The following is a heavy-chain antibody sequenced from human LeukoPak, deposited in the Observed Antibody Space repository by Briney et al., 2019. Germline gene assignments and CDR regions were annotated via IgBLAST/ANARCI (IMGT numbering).Heavy chain of an antibody. Sequence: PSETLSLTCTVSGGSISSGGYYWSWIRQHPGKGLEWIGYIYYSGSTYYNPSLKSRVTISVDTSKNQFSLKLSSVTAADTAVYYCARVPQSSGWRRIDYWGQGTLVTVSS. CDR1: GGSISSGGYY. CDR2: IYYSGST. D-gene: IGHD6-19*01. J-gene: IGHJ4*02. V-gene: IGHV4-31*03. CDR3: ARVPQSSGWRRIDY.